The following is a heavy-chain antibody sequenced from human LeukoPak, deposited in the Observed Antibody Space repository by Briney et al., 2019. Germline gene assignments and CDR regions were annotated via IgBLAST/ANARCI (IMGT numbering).Heavy chain of an antibody. D-gene: IGHD2-8*01. V-gene: IGHV4-34*01. Sequence: PSETLSLTCAVYGGSFGDFWWTWIRQSPGKGLEWIGEVNPSGRSNYNPSLNSRVTIPVDRSKKQFSLKLSSVTAADTAVYYCARSLYTSNWFDPWGQGTLVTVSS. CDR3: ARSLYTSNWFDP. CDR1: GGSFGDFW. J-gene: IGHJ5*02. CDR2: VNPSGRS.